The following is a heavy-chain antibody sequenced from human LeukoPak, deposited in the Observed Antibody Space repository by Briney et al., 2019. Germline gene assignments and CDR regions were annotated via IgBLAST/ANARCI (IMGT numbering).Heavy chain of an antibody. CDR2: IYPRDGST. CDR1: GYTFTSNY. J-gene: IGHJ4*02. CDR3: ARDEGGPVNY. V-gene: IGHV1-46*01. D-gene: IGHD3-16*01. Sequence: ASVKVSCKASGYTFTSNYIHWVRQAPGQGLEWMGMIYPRDGSTSYAQKFQGRVTVTRDTSTSTAHMELRSLRSDDTAVYYCARDEGGPVNYWGQGTLVTVSS.